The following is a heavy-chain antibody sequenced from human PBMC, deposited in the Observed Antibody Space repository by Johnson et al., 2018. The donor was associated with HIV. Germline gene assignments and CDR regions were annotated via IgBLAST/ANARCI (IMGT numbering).Heavy chain of an antibody. CDR2: IYSGGRT. J-gene: IGHJ3*02. V-gene: IGHV3-53*01. CDR3: ASSCSGAGEDAFDI. CDR1: GFTVSSNY. D-gene: IGHD1-26*01. Sequence: VQLVESGGGLIQPGGSLRLSCAASGFTVSSNYMSWVRQAPGRGLEWVSVIYSGGRTFYADSVKGRFTISRDNAKNSLYLQMNSLRAEDTAVYYCASSCSGAGEDAFDIWGQGTMVTVSS.